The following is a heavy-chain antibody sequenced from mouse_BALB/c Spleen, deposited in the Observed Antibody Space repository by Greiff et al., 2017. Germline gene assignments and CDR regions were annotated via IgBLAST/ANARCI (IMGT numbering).Heavy chain of an antibody. D-gene: IGHD1-2*01. Sequence: EVKLVESGPELVKPGASVKISCKASGYTFTDYNMHWVKQSHGKSLEWIGYIYPYNGGTGYNQKFKSKATLTVDNSSSTAYMELRSLTSEDSAVYYCARPFTTATWYFDVWGAGTTVTVSS. V-gene: IGHV1S29*02. CDR3: ARPFTTATWYFDV. CDR2: IYPYNGGT. J-gene: IGHJ1*01. CDR1: GYTFTDYN.